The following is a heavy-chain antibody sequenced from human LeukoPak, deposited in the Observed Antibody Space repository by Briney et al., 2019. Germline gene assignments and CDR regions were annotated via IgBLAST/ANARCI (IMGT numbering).Heavy chain of an antibody. CDR2: INPNSGGT. V-gene: IGHV1-2*02. CDR3: ARGGVYSYGRDAFDI. CDR1: GYTFTGYY. J-gene: IGHJ3*02. Sequence: GASVKVSCKASGYTFTGYYMHWVRQAPGQGLEWMGWINPNSGGTNYAQKFQGRVTMTRDTSISTAYMELSRLRSDDTAVYYCARGGVYSYGRDAFDIWGQGTMVTVSS. D-gene: IGHD5-18*01.